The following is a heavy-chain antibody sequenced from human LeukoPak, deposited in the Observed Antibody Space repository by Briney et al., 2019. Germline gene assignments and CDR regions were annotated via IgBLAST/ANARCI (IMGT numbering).Heavy chain of an antibody. D-gene: IGHD1-26*01. CDR3: AKALYSGSYWGWDVDAFDI. Sequence: GGSLRLSCAASGFTFDDYAMHWVRQAPGKGLEWVSGISWNSGSIVYADSVKGRFTISRDNAKNSLYLQMNSLRAEDTALYYCAKALYSGSYWGWDVDAFDIWGQGTMVTVSS. CDR1: GFTFDDYA. J-gene: IGHJ3*02. V-gene: IGHV3-9*01. CDR2: ISWNSGSI.